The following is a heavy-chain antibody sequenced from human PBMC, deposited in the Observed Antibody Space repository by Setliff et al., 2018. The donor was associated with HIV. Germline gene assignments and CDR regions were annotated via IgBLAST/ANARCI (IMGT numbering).Heavy chain of an antibody. CDR1: GFTFGDDA. D-gene: IGHD2-2*01. J-gene: IGHJ6*03. CDR3: TRRRRGYCTSTSCLYYYYMDV. Sequence: RLSCTGSGFTFGDDAMGWVRQAPGKGLEWVGFIRSKAYGGTTEYAASVEGRFTISRVDSKSIAYLQMKSLKTEDTAVYFCTRRRRGYCTSTSCLYYYYMDVWGKGTAVTVSS. V-gene: IGHV3-49*04. CDR2: IRSKAYGGTT.